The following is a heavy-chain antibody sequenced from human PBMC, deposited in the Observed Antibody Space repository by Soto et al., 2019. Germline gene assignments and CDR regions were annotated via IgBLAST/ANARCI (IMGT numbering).Heavy chain of an antibody. CDR2: FVPLFGTT. J-gene: IGHJ4*02. Sequence: QLVQSGSEVKKPGSSVKVSCQASGGTFSGYALTWVRQAPGQGREWMGEFVPLFGTTNYAQKFPGRITITAAESTSTAYMELSTLRSADTAVYYCETHGLGVPSPPYFDTWGQGTLVTVSS. V-gene: IGHV1-69*01. CDR3: ETHGLGVPSPPYFDT. CDR1: GGTFSGYA.